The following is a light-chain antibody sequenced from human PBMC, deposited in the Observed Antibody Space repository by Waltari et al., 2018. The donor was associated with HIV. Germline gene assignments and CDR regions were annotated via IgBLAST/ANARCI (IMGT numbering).Light chain of an antibody. CDR2: ANT. J-gene: IGLJ3*02. CDR3: QSYDSSLSEGV. V-gene: IGLV1-40*01. CDR1: SSNPGAGHG. Sequence: QSVLTQPPSVSGAPGQRVTISCTGSSSNPGAGHGVNWYQQYPGAAPKLLIFANTNRPSGVPDRFSGSKSGTSASLAITGVQAEDEAVYYCQSYDSSLSEGVFGGGTKLAVL.